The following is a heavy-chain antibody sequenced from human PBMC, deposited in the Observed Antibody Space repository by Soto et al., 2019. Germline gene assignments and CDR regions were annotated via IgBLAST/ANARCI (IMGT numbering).Heavy chain of an antibody. CDR3: ASSSYYDFWSGYYQGDYYYYYGMDV. Sequence: QVQLQESGPGLVKPSETLSLTCTVSGGSISSYYWSWIRQPPGKGLEWIGYIYYSGSTNYNPSLKSRVTISVDTSKNQFSLQLSSVTAADTAVYYCASSSYYDFWSGYYQGDYYYYYGMDVWGQGTTVTVSS. D-gene: IGHD3-3*01. J-gene: IGHJ6*02. CDR2: IYYSGST. CDR1: GGSISSYY. V-gene: IGHV4-59*01.